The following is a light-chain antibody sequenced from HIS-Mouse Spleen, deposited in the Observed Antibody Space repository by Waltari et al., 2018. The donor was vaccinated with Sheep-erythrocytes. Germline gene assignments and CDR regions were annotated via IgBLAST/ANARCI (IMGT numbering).Light chain of an antibody. CDR1: QSVLYSPNNKNY. Sequence: EIVLTQSPATLSLSPGERATINCKSSQSVLYSPNNKNYLAWYQQKPGQPPKLLIYWASTRESGVPDRFSGSGSGTDFTLTISSLQAEDVAVYYCQQYYSTPYTFGQGTKLEIK. J-gene: IGKJ2*01. V-gene: IGKV4-1*01. CDR3: QQYYSTPYT. CDR2: WAS.